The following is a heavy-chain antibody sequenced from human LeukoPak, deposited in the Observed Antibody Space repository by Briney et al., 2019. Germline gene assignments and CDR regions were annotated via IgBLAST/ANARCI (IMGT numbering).Heavy chain of an antibody. D-gene: IGHD4-17*01. J-gene: IGHJ4*02. CDR3: ARNRVRFFDY. CDR1: GGSISSSSYY. Sequence: SETLSLTCTVSGGSISSSSYYWGWIRQPPGKGLEWIGSIYYSGSTYYNPSLKSRVTISVDTSKNQFSLKLSSVTAADTAVYHCARNRVRFFDYWGQGTLVTVSS. V-gene: IGHV4-39*01. CDR2: IYYSGST.